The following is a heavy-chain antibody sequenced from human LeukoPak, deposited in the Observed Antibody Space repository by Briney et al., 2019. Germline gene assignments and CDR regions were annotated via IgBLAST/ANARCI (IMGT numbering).Heavy chain of an antibody. CDR3: ARLRDKGGICCFDY. Sequence: GEALQISCKGSGYRFTSYWIGWVRQMPGKGLEGMGIIYPGDSDTRYGPSFQGQVTISADKSISTAYLQWSSLKASDTAMYYCARLRDKGGICCFDYWGQGTLVTVSS. V-gene: IGHV5-51*01. D-gene: IGHD2-15*01. J-gene: IGHJ4*02. CDR1: GYRFTSYW. CDR2: IYPGDSDT.